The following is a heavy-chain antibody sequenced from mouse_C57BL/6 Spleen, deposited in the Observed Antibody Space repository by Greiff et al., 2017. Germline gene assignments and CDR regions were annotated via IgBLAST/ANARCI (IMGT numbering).Heavy chain of an antibody. J-gene: IGHJ2*01. D-gene: IGHD1-1*01. Sequence: QVQLQQSGAELVRPGASVKLSCKASGYTFTSYWMHWVKQRPGQGLEWIGEIDPSDSYTNYNQKFKGKSTLTVDKSSSTAYMQLSSLTSEDSAVYYCARRITTVVSYYFDYWGQGTTLTVSS. CDR2: IDPSDSYT. CDR1: GYTFTSYW. CDR3: ARRITTVVSYYFDY. V-gene: IGHV1-69*01.